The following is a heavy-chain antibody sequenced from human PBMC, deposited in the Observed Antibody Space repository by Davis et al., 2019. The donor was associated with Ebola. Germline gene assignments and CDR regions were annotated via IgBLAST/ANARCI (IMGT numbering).Heavy chain of an antibody. CDR1: GYTFTNYG. CDR3: AKTVGLGAFDP. Sequence: ASVQVSCKASGYTFTNYGIAWVRQAPGQGLEWMGWISANNGNTNYAQKLQGRVTMTTDISTNTAYMELRRLTSDDTAVYYCAKTVGLGAFDPWGQGTLVTVSS. CDR2: ISANNGNT. D-gene: IGHD1-26*01. V-gene: IGHV1-18*01. J-gene: IGHJ5*02.